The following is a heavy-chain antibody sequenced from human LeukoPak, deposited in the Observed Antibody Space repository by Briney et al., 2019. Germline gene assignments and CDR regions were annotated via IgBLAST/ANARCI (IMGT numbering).Heavy chain of an antibody. V-gene: IGHV4-59*12. CDR2: IYYSGST. CDR3: ARSPFMVRDPDY. CDR1: GGSISSYY. Sequence: PSETLSLTCTVSGGSISSYYWSWIRQPPGEGLEWIGYIYYSGSTNYNPSLKSRVTISVDTSKNQFSLKLSSVTAADTAVYYCARSPFMVRDPDYWGQGTLVTVSS. D-gene: IGHD3-10*01. J-gene: IGHJ4*02.